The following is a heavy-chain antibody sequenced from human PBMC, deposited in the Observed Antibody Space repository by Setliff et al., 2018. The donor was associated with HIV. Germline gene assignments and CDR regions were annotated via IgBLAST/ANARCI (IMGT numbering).Heavy chain of an antibody. D-gene: IGHD2-8*01. Sequence: ASVKVSCKASGYTFTGYFIHWVRQAPGQGLEWMGRINPNSGGTNYAQKFQGRVTMTRDTSISTAHMELRRLRSDDTAVYYCATKVHCTNGVCLDAFDTWGQGTMVTV. CDR2: INPNSGGT. CDR3: ATKVHCTNGVCLDAFDT. CDR1: GYTFTGYF. V-gene: IGHV1-2*06. J-gene: IGHJ3*02.